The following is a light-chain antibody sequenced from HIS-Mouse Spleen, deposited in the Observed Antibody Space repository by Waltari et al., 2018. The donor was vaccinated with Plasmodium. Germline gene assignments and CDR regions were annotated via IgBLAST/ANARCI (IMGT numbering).Light chain of an antibody. CDR2: KAS. V-gene: IGKV1-5*03. Sequence: DIPMTQSPSTLSASVGDRVPITGRASQSISSRLAWYQQKPGKAPKLLIYKASSLESGVPSRFSGSGSGTEVTLTISSLQPDDFATYYCQQYNSYSGTFGQGTKVEIK. CDR1: QSISSR. CDR3: QQYNSYSGT. J-gene: IGKJ1*01.